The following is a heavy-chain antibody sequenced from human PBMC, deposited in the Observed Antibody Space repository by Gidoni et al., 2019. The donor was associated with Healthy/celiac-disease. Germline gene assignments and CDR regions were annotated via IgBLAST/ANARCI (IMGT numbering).Heavy chain of an antibody. J-gene: IGHJ5*02. CDR3: ARDLTMVRESNWFDP. CDR2: IRSSCSTL. V-gene: IGHV3-11*01. Sequence: QVQLVESGGGLVKPGGTRRLSCAASGFTFSDYYMSWIRQAPAKGLEWVSYIRSSCSTLYYADSVKGRFTISRDNSKNSLYLQMNSLRAEDTAVYYCARDLTMVRESNWFDPWGQGTLVTVSS. D-gene: IGHD3-10*01. CDR1: GFTFSDYY.